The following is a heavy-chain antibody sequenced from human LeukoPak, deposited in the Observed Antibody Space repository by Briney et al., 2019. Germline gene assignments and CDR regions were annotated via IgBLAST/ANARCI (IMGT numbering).Heavy chain of an antibody. CDR3: AKGWSLTVYYYYYGMDV. V-gene: IGHV3-9*01. J-gene: IGHJ6*02. Sequence: PGGSLRLSCAASGFTFDDYAMHWVRQAPGKGLEWVSGISWNSGSIGYADSVKGRFTISRDNAKNSLYLQMNSLRAEDTALYYCAKGWSLTVYYYYYGMDVWGQGTTVTVSS. CDR1: GFTFDDYA. D-gene: IGHD7-27*01. CDR2: ISWNSGSI.